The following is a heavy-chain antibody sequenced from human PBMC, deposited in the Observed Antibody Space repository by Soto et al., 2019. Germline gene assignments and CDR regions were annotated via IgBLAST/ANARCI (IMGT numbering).Heavy chain of an antibody. CDR1: GFTFSNAW. Sequence: DVQLVESGGGLVKPGGSLRLSCAASGFTFSNAWMTWVRQAPGKGLEWVGRIKSKADGGTTDYAAPVKGRFTISRDDSRNILYLQMNSLKTEDTGVYYCAREWVGAFGWGQGSLVIVS. J-gene: IGHJ4*02. CDR3: AREWVGAFG. CDR2: IKSKADGGTT. V-gene: IGHV3-15*01. D-gene: IGHD3-3*01.